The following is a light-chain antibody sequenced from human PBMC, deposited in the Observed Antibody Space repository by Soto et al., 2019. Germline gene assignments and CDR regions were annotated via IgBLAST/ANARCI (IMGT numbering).Light chain of an antibody. CDR3: QQVKTYPRT. V-gene: IGKV1-9*01. Sequence: DIQMTQSPSSLSASVGDRVTVTCRASQDIRNYLAWYQQKPGKPPKLLIYEESTLHSGVPSRFSGRKSGTQFTLTIDSLQPEDFATYYCQQVKTYPRTFGGGTKVDIK. CDR1: QDIRNY. J-gene: IGKJ4*01. CDR2: EES.